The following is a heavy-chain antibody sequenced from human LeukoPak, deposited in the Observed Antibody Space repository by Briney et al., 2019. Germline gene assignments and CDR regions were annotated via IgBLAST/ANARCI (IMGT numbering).Heavy chain of an antibody. V-gene: IGHV4-59*11. D-gene: IGHD3-16*01. CDR1: GGSISSHY. Sequence: SETLSLTCTVSGGSISSHYWSWIRQPPGKGLEWIGYIYYSGSTNYNPSLKSRVTISVDTSKNQFSLKLSSVTAADTAVYYCARGTWVLGFDYWGQGTLVTVSS. J-gene: IGHJ4*02. CDR2: IYYSGST. CDR3: ARGTWVLGFDY.